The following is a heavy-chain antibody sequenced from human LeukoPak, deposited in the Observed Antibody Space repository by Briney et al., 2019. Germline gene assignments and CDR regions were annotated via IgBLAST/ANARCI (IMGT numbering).Heavy chain of an antibody. Sequence: PSETLSLTCAVYGGSFSGYYWSWIRQPPGKGLEWIGEINHSGSTNYNPSLKSRVTISVDTSKNQFSLKLSSVTAADTVVYYCARGAGGGYFDYWGQGTLVTVSS. D-gene: IGHD3-16*01. CDR1: GGSFSGYY. CDR3: ARGAGGGYFDY. J-gene: IGHJ4*02. V-gene: IGHV4-34*01. CDR2: INHSGST.